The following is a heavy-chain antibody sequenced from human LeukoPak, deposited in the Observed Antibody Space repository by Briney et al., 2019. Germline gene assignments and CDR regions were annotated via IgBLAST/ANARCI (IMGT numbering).Heavy chain of an antibody. Sequence: GRSLRLSCAASGFTFSSYGMHWVRQAPGKGLEWVAVISYDGSNKYYADSVKGRFTISRDNSKNTLYLQMNSLRAEDTAVYYCAKPPGWYYYYYGMDVWAKGPRSPSPQ. CDR2: ISYDGSNK. CDR3: AKPPGWYYYYYGMDV. V-gene: IGHV3-30*18. D-gene: IGHD6-19*01. CDR1: GFTFSSYG. J-gene: IGHJ6*04.